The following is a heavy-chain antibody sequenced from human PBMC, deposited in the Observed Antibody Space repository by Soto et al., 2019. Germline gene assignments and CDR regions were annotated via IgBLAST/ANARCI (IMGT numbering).Heavy chain of an antibody. Sequence: QVQLVQSGAEVKKPGSSVKVSCKASGGTFSSYAISWVRQAPGQGLEWMGGLIPIFGTANYAQKFQGRVTLTADESTSTAYMELRSMRSEDTAVYYCATRGFWSVSNYYGMDVWGQGNTVTVSS. CDR3: ATRGFWSVSNYYGMDV. CDR1: GGTFSSYA. V-gene: IGHV1-69*01. J-gene: IGHJ6*02. D-gene: IGHD3-3*01. CDR2: LIPIFGTA.